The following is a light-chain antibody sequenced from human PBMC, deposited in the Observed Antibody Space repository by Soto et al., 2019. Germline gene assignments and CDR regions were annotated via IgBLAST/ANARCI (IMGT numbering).Light chain of an antibody. CDR2: DAS. V-gene: IGKV3-11*01. CDR3: QQRINWPT. CDR1: QSVSSY. J-gene: IGKJ1*01. Sequence: EIVLKQSPGTLSLSHEERATLSCRASQSVSSYLAWYQQKPGQAPRLLIYDASNRATGIPARFSGSGSGTDFTLTISSLEPEDFAVYYCQQRINWPTFGQGTNVDI.